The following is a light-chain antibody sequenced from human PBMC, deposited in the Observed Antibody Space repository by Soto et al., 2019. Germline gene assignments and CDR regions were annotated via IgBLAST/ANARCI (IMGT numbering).Light chain of an antibody. CDR2: DAS. CDR1: QGVRSY. Sequence: IQLTQSPSSLSASVGDRVTITCRASQGVRSYLAWYKQKPGKAPNLLIYDASTLQTGVPSRFSGSGSGTDFTLTISSLQPDDFATYYCQQLNNYPVTFGQGTKLEIK. CDR3: QQLNNYPVT. J-gene: IGKJ2*01. V-gene: IGKV1-9*01.